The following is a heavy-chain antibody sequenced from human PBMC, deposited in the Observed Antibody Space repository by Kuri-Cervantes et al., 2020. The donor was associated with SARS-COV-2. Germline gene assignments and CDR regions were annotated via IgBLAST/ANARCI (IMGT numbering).Heavy chain of an antibody. D-gene: IGHD2-21*01. CDR3: ARARVGVFDF. Sequence: LSLTCAASGFTFGNAWMTWVRQAPGKGLEWVAMISSDGSNKNYADSVKGRFTISRDNSKNTLYLQINSLRTEDTAVFYCARARVGVFDFWGQGALVTVSS. CDR1: GFTFGNAW. V-gene: IGHV3-30*03. J-gene: IGHJ4*02. CDR2: ISSDGSNK.